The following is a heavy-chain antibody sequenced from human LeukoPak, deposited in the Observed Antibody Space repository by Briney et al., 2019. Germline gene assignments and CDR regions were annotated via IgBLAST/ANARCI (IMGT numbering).Heavy chain of an antibody. CDR3: ARVVATIAFDY. J-gene: IGHJ4*02. CDR2: IYYSGRT. D-gene: IGHD5-24*01. V-gene: IGHV4-59*01. CDR1: GGSISSYY. Sequence: SETLSLTCSVSGGSISSYYWNWIRQTPGKGLEWIGYIYYSGRTNYNPSLKSRVTISVDTSKNQFSLKLSSVTAADTAVYYCARVVATIAFDYWGQGTLVTVSS.